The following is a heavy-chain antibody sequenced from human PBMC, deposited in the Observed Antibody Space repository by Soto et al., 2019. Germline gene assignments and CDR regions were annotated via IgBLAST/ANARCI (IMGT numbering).Heavy chain of an antibody. Sequence: GASVKVSCKASGYTFTSYAMHWVRQAPGQRLEWMGWINAGNGNTKYSQKFQGRVTITRDTSASTAYMELSSLRSEDTAVYYCARTYCGGDCYFDFDYWGQGTLVTV. V-gene: IGHV1-3*01. D-gene: IGHD2-21*02. CDR2: INAGNGNT. CDR1: GYTFTSYA. J-gene: IGHJ4*02. CDR3: ARTYCGGDCYFDFDY.